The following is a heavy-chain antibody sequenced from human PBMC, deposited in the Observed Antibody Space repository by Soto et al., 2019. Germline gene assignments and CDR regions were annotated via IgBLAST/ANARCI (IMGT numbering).Heavy chain of an antibody. V-gene: IGHV3-33*01. J-gene: IGHJ6*02. Sequence: GGSLRLSCAASGFTFSSYGMHWVRQAPGKGLEWVAVIWYDGSNKYYADSVKGRFTISRDNSKNTLYLQMNSLRAEDTAVYYCARDLEYYDILTGYRREVHYYYGMDVWGQGTTVTVSS. CDR2: IWYDGSNK. D-gene: IGHD3-9*01. CDR1: GFTFSSYG. CDR3: ARDLEYYDILTGYRREVHYYYGMDV.